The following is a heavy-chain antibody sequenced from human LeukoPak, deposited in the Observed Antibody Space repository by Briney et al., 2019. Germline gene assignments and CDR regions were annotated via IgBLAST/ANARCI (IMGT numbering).Heavy chain of an antibody. J-gene: IGHJ4*02. Sequence: ASVKVSCKASGYTFTSYGISWVRQAPGQGLEWMGWISAYNGNTKYAQQFQDRVTMTTDTSTTTAYMELRSLRSDDTAVYYCARDEDYGIFVNVDYWGQGTLVTVSS. V-gene: IGHV1-18*01. CDR3: ARDEDYGIFVNVDY. D-gene: IGHD4-17*01. CDR2: ISAYNGNT. CDR1: GYTFTSYG.